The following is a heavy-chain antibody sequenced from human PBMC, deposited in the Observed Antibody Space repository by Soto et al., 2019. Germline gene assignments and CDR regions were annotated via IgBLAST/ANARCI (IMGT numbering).Heavy chain of an antibody. CDR1: GFTFSSYG. J-gene: IGHJ3*02. CDR2: IWYDGSNK. Sequence: GGSLRLSCAASGFTFSSYGMHWVRQAPGKGLEWVAVIWYDGSNKYYADSVKGRFTISRDNSKNTLYLQMNSLRAEDTAVYYCAREMTSSGWYGAFDIWGQGTMVTVSS. CDR3: AREMTSSGWYGAFDI. D-gene: IGHD6-19*01. V-gene: IGHV3-33*01.